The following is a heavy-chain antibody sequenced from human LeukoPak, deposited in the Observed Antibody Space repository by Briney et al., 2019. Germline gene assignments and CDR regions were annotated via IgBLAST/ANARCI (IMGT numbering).Heavy chain of an antibody. CDR3: AREGIAAAGTFDY. CDR2: IYSGGST. D-gene: IGHD6-13*01. J-gene: IGHJ4*02. Sequence: RGSLRLSCAASGFTVSSNNMNWVRQAPGKGLEWVSVIYSGGSTYYADSVKGRFTISRDNSKNTLYLQMNSLRAEDTALYYCAREGIAAAGTFDYWGQGTLVTVSS. V-gene: IGHV3-53*01. CDR1: GFTVSSNN.